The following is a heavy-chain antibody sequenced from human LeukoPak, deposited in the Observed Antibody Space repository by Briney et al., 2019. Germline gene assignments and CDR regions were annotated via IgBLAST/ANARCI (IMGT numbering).Heavy chain of an antibody. CDR2: ISVYNGNR. Sequence: ASVKVSCKASGYAFTSYGISWVRQAPGQGLEWMGWISVYNGNRNYAQKFQGRVTMTRDTSISTAYMELSRLRSDDTAVYYCAREGDFWDTPENWFDPWGQGTLVTVSS. V-gene: IGHV1-18*01. J-gene: IGHJ5*02. D-gene: IGHD3-3*01. CDR3: AREGDFWDTPENWFDP. CDR1: GYAFTSYG.